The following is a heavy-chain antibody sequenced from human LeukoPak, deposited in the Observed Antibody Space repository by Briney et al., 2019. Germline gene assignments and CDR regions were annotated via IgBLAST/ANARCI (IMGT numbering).Heavy chain of an antibody. J-gene: IGHJ4*02. CDR1: GVSFRGDT. CDR3: AASDGEQQLAL. D-gene: IGHD6-13*01. V-gene: IGHV3-43*01. CDR2: ISWNGVTT. Sequence: PGGSLRLSCAASGVSFRGDTMHGVREVPEGGLEWVSLISWNGVTTYYRDSVKGRFTISRDDSKNSLYLQMNSLTSEDSALYYCAASDGEQQLALWGQGTLVTVSS.